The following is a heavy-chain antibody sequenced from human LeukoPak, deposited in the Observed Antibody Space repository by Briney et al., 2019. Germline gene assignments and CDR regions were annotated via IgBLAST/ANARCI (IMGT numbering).Heavy chain of an antibody. D-gene: IGHD5-24*01. Sequence: GGSLRLSCAASGFTFSSYSMNWVRQAPGKGLEWISYIGISSGNTKYADSVKGRFTISGDKAENSLYLQMNSLRVEDTAVYYCARDYKYAFDNWGQGTLVTVSS. CDR2: IGISSGNT. J-gene: IGHJ4*02. CDR1: GFTFSSYS. CDR3: ARDYKYAFDN. V-gene: IGHV3-48*01.